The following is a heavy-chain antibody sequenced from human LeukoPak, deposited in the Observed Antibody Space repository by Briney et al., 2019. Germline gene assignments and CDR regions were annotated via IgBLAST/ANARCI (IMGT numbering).Heavy chain of an antibody. V-gene: IGHV3-30*04. Sequence: SLRLSCAASGFTFNSYAMHWVRQAPGKGLEWVAVISYDGSNKYYADSVKGRFTISRDNSKNTLYLQMNSLRAEDTAVYYCARDFHIVVVVAAYYWGQGTLVTVSS. J-gene: IGHJ4*02. CDR3: ARDFHIVVVVAAYY. D-gene: IGHD2-15*01. CDR1: GFTFNSYA. CDR2: ISYDGSNK.